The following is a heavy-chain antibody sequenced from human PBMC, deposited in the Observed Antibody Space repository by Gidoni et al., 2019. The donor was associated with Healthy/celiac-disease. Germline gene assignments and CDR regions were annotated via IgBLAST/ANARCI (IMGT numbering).Heavy chain of an antibody. V-gene: IGHV1-24*01. J-gene: IGHJ6*02. D-gene: IGHD2-15*01. CDR1: GYTLTELS. Sequence: QVQLVQSGAEGKKPGASVKVSCKVSGYTLTELSMHWVRQAPGKGLEWMGGFDPEDGETIYAQKFQGRVTMTEDTSTDTAYMELSSLRSEDTAAYYCATDHGGRGGYYPYYYGMDVWGQGTTVTVSS. CDR3: ATDHGGRGGYYPYYYGMDV. CDR2: FDPEDGET.